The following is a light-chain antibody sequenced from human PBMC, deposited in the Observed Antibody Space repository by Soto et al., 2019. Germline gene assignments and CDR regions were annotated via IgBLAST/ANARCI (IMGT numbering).Light chain of an antibody. V-gene: IGKV2-28*01. J-gene: IGKJ2*01. Sequence: EIVMTQSPLSLPVTPGEPASISCRSSQSLLHSNGYNYLSWYLQKPGQSAQLLIYLGSNRASGVPDRFSGSGSCTDFTLEISRVEAEDVGIYFCMQALEILYTFGQGTKLEIK. CDR3: MQALEILYT. CDR1: QSLLHSNGYNY. CDR2: LGS.